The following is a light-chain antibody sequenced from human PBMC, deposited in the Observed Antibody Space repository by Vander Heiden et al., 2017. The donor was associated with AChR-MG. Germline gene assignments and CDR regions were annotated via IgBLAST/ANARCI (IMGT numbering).Light chain of an antibody. CDR3: AAWDDSLSWV. Sequence: SVLTQPPSASGTPRQRVTISSSGSSSNIGSNTVNWYQQLPGTAPKLLIYSNNQRPSGGPDRFSGSKSGTSASLAISGLQSEDEADYYCAAWDDSLSWVFGGGTKLTVL. CDR1: SSNIGSNT. J-gene: IGLJ3*02. CDR2: SNN. V-gene: IGLV1-44*01.